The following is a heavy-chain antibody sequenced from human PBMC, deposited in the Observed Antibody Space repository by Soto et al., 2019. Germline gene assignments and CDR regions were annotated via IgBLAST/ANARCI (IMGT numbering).Heavy chain of an antibody. CDR3: SRLGQKSTSWPRRHFYFYGMDV. J-gene: IGHJ6*02. D-gene: IGHD2-2*01. CDR1: GGSISSTTYY. V-gene: IGHV4-39*01. Sequence: PSETLSLTXTVSGGSISSTTYYWGWIRQPPGKGLEWIGNIYYSGSTYYNPSLKSRVTISVDTSKNQFSLKLSSVTAADTALYYCSRLGQKSTSWPRRHFYFYGMDVWGQGTTVTVSS. CDR2: IYYSGST.